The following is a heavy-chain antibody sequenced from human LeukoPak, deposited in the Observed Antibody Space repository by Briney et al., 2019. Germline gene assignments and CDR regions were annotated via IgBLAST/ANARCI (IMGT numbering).Heavy chain of an antibody. CDR3: ARRGGSSSRRSPIDY. CDR1: GFTFSDYW. V-gene: IGHV3-7*01. Sequence: GGSLRLSCTASGFTFSDYWMTWVRQAPGKGPEWVANIKQDGSQRYCVDSVRGRFTISRDNAKNSLFLQMNGLRAEDTAVYYCARRGGSSSRRSPIDYWGQGTLVTVSS. CDR2: IKQDGSQR. D-gene: IGHD6-6*01. J-gene: IGHJ4*02.